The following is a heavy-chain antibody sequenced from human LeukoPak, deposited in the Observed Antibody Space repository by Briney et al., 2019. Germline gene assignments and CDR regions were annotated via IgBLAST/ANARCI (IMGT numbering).Heavy chain of an antibody. V-gene: IGHV4-61*01. CDR3: ARDRQHGAFDI. D-gene: IGHD6-13*01. CDR2: IYYSGST. J-gene: IGHJ3*02. Sequence: SETLSLTCTVSGGSVSSGSYYWSWIRQPPGKGLEWIGYIYYSGSTNYNPSLKSRVTISVDKSKNQFSLKLSSVTAADTAVYYCARDRQHGAFDIWGQGTMVTVSS. CDR1: GGSVSSGSYY.